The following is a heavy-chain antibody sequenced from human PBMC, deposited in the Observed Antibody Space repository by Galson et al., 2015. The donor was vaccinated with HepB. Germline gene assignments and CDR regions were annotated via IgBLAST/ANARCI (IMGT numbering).Heavy chain of an antibody. D-gene: IGHD5-18*01. CDR3: ARGAPRRLWLLADY. J-gene: IGHJ4*02. Sequence: SLRLSCAASGFTFSSYAMHWVRQAPGKGLEWVAVISYDGSNKYYADSVRGRFTISRDNSKNTLYLQMNSLRAEDTAVYYCARGAPRRLWLLADYWGQGTLVTVSS. V-gene: IGHV3-30*04. CDR2: ISYDGSNK. CDR1: GFTFSSYA.